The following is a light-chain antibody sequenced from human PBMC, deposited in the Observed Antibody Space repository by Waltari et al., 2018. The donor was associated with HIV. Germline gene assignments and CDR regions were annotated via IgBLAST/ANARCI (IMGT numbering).Light chain of an antibody. Sequence: QSVLTQPPSVSAAPGQKVTISCSGSPSNIGKNYVSWYQQIPETAPKPIIYDNNKRPARIPDRFSGSKAGTSATLAITGLQTGDEADYYCGTWDSGVSAGVFGGGTKLTVL. J-gene: IGLJ3*02. CDR1: PSNIGKNY. CDR3: GTWDSGVSAGV. CDR2: DNN. V-gene: IGLV1-51*01.